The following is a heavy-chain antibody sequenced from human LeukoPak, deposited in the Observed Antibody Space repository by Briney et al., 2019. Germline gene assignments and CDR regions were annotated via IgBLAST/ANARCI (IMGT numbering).Heavy chain of an antibody. D-gene: IGHD3-3*01. CDR2: IYSGGST. J-gene: IGHJ4*02. Sequence: GGSLRLSCAASGFTVSSNYMSWVRQAPGKGLEWVSVIYSGGSTYYADSVKGRFTISRDNSKNTLYLQMNSLRSDDTAVYYCARSPLLEIFGVALTDYYFDYWGQGTLVTVSS. CDR3: ARSPLLEIFGVALTDYYFDY. CDR1: GFTVSSNY. V-gene: IGHV3-53*05.